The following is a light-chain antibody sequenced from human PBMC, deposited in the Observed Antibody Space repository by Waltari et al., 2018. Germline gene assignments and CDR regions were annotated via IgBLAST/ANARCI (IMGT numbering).Light chain of an antibody. Sequence: DIQMTQSPSTLSASVGDPVSITCRASQSIRSWLAWYQRKPGKAPKLLIYEASTLESGVPSRFSGSGSGTEFTLVISSLQPEDFASYHCQQYDRYPWTFGLGTEVEIK. CDR1: QSIRSW. CDR3: QQYDRYPWT. CDR2: EAS. J-gene: IGKJ1*01. V-gene: IGKV1-5*03.